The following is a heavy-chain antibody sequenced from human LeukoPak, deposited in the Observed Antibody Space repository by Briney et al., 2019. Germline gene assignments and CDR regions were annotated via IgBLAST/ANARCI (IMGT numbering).Heavy chain of an antibody. Sequence: SETLSLTCTVSGGSISSYYWSWIRQPAGKGLEWIGRIYTSGSTNYNPSLKSRVTMSVDTSKNQFSLKLSSVTAADTAVYHCARDLGYYDSSGYRAPFDYWGQGTLVTVSS. V-gene: IGHV4-4*07. CDR3: ARDLGYYDSSGYRAPFDY. CDR2: IYTSGST. D-gene: IGHD3-22*01. CDR1: GGSISSYY. J-gene: IGHJ4*02.